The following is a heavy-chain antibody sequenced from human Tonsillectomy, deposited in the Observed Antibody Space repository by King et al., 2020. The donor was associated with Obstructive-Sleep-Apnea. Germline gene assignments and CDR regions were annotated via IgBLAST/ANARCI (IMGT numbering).Heavy chain of an antibody. CDR3: ARVGIAAAPGAFDI. J-gene: IGHJ3*02. CDR1: GGSISSYY. D-gene: IGHD6-13*01. Sequence: VPLQESGPGLVKPSETLSLTCTVSGGSISSYYWSWIRQPPGKGLEWIGYIYYSGSTNYNPSLKSRVTISVDTSKNQFSLKLSSVTAADTAVYYCARVGIAAAPGAFDIWGQGTMVTVSS. CDR2: IYYSGST. V-gene: IGHV4-59*01.